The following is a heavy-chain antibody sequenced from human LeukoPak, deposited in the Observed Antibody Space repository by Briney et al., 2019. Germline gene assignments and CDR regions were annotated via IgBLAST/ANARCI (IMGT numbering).Heavy chain of an antibody. CDR1: GYTFTGYY. D-gene: IGHD6-6*01. Sequence: GASVKVSCKASGYTFTGYYMHWVRQAPGQGLEWMGWINPNSGGTNYAQKFQGRVTMTRDTSISTAYMELSRLRSDDTAVYYCARASLVISSVAARPRFLLYWGQGTLVTVSS. CDR3: ARASLVISSVAARPRFLLY. J-gene: IGHJ4*02. CDR2: INPNSGGT. V-gene: IGHV1-2*02.